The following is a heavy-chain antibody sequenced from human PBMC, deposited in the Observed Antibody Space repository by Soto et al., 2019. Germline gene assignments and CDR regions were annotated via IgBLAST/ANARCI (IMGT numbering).Heavy chain of an antibody. V-gene: IGHV1-3*01. Sequence: ASVKVSCKASGYTFTTYAMHWVRQAPGQRLEWMGWINAGNGKTKYSQKFQGRVTITRDTSATTAYMELSSLRSEDTAVYYCARAGDDCSTTTCYMIDYWGQGTLVTVSS. CDR3: ARAGDDCSTTTCYMIDY. CDR2: INAGNGKT. J-gene: IGHJ4*02. CDR1: GYTFTTYA. D-gene: IGHD2-2*02.